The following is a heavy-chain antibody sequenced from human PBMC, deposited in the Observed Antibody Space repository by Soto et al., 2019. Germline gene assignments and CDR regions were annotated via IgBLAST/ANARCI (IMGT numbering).Heavy chain of an antibody. CDR3: AREGRDWNYVLSSYYYYGMDV. CDR1: GFTFSSYS. CDR2: ISSSSSYI. Sequence: NPGGSLRLSCAASGFTFSSYSMNWVRQAPGKGLEWVSSISSSSSYIYYADSVKGRFTISRDDAKNSLYLQMNSLRAEDTAVYYCAREGRDWNYVLSSYYYYGMDVWGQGTTVTVSS. J-gene: IGHJ6*02. D-gene: IGHD1-7*01. V-gene: IGHV3-21*01.